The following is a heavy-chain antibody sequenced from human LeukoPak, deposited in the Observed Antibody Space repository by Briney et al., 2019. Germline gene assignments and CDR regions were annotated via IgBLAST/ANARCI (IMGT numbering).Heavy chain of an antibody. V-gene: IGHV1-2*02. Sequence: ASVTVSCKASGYTFTGYYIHWVRQAPGQGLEWMGWINPNSGGTNYVQKFQGRVTMTRDTSISTAYMELSRLTSDDTAVYYCARGVTVAGIGWFDPWGQGTLVTVSS. J-gene: IGHJ5*02. D-gene: IGHD6-19*01. CDR2: INPNSGGT. CDR1: GYTFTGYY. CDR3: ARGVTVAGIGWFDP.